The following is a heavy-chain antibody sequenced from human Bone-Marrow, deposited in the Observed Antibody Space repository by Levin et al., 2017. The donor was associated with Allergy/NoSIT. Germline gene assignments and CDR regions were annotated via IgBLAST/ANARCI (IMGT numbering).Heavy chain of an antibody. CDR2: ISSSGRT. V-gene: IGHV4-61*01. J-gene: IGHJ4*02. CDR1: GGSVSSDTYY. Sequence: SPTLSLPCTVSGGSVSSDTYYWSWIRQPPGKGLEWIGYISSSGRTYYNPSLMSRVTISVHTSKNQFSLKLTSVTPADTAVYYCARDDYSDFTGWVWGQGSLVTVSS. D-gene: IGHD3-9*01. CDR3: ARDDYSDFTGWV.